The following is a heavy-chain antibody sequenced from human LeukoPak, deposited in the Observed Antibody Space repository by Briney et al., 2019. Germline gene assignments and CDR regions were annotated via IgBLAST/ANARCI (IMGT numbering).Heavy chain of an antibody. V-gene: IGHV4-34*01. CDR1: GGSFSGYY. J-gene: IGHJ4*02. Sequence: PSETLSLTCAVYGGSFSGYYWSWIRQPPGKGLEWIGEINHSGSTNYNPSLKSRVTISVDTSKNQFSLKLSSVTAADTAVYYCARARMGYSSSWYGYWGQGTLVTVSS. CDR2: INHSGST. D-gene: IGHD6-13*01. CDR3: ARARMGYSSSWYGY.